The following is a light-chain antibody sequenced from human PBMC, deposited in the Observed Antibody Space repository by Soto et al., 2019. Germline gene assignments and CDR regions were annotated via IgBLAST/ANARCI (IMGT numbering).Light chain of an antibody. CDR2: EVS. J-gene: IGLJ3*02. Sequence: QSVLTQPPSASGSPGQSVTISCTGTSSDVGDYNYVSWYQQHPGKAPKLMIYEVSKRPSGVPDRFSGSQSGTSASLVISDLHSEDEGDYYCACWDDNVRGRVFGGGTKLTVL. CDR1: SSDVGDYNY. CDR3: ACWDDNVRGRV. V-gene: IGLV2-8*01.